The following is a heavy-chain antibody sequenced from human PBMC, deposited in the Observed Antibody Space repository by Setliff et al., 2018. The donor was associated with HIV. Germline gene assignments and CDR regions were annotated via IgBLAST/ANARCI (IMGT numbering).Heavy chain of an antibody. CDR2: ISSSGGTI. CDR1: GFTFSRYE. V-gene: IGHV3-48*03. J-gene: IGHJ4*02. Sequence: GGSLRLSCAASGFTFSRYEMNWVRQAPGKGLEWVSYISSSGGTIYYADSVKGRFTVSRDNAKNSLYLQMNSLRAEDTAVYYCARMISPRANKYSSGWFDYWGQGTLVTVSS. D-gene: IGHD6-19*01. CDR3: ARMISPRANKYSSGWFDY.